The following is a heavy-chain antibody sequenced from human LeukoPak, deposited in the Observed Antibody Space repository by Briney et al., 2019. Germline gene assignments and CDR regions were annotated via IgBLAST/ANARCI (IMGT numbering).Heavy chain of an antibody. CDR3: ARQSGYCSSTSCYADKVDY. CDR2: IYYSGST. D-gene: IGHD2-2*01. Sequence: SETLSLTCTVSGGSISSSSYYWGWIRQPPGKGLEWIGSIYYSGSTYYNPSLKSRVTISVDTSKNQFSLKLSSVTAAGTAVYYCARQSGYCSSTSCYADKVDYWGQGTLVTVSS. CDR1: GGSISSSSYY. V-gene: IGHV4-39*01. J-gene: IGHJ4*02.